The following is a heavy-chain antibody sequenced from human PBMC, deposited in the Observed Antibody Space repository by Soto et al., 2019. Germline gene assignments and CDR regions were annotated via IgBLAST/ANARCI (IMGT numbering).Heavy chain of an antibody. V-gene: IGHV3-13*01. J-gene: IGHJ6*02. CDR3: ARGDEGLFDYGMDV. D-gene: IGHD2-21*02. CDR2: IGSAGDT. CDR1: GVTCSRFD. Sequence: PAGSLTVACAASGVTCSRFDMDSVRQVAGKGLEWVSTIGSAGDTYFSDSVRGRFTISRGNGKNSLYLQMNSLRAGDTAVYYCARGDEGLFDYGMDVWGQGTTVTVSS.